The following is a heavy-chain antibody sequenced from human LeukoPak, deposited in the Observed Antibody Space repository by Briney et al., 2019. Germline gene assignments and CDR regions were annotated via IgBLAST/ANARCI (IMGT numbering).Heavy chain of an antibody. Sequence: ASVKVSCKASGYTFTGYYMHWVRQAPGQGLEWMGWINPNSGGTNYAQKFQGRVTMTRDTSISTAYMELSRPRSDDTAVYYCARDPSNTVNFDYWGQGTLVTVSS. V-gene: IGHV1-2*02. CDR1: GYTFTGYY. J-gene: IGHJ4*02. CDR2: INPNSGGT. CDR3: ARDPSNTVNFDY.